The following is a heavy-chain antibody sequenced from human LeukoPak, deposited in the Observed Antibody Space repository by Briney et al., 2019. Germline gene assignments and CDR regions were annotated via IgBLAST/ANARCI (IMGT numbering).Heavy chain of an antibody. CDR2: IKSKSDSGAT. Sequence: GGSLRLSCAASGFTFDDYGMSWVRQAPGKGLEWVGRIKSKSDSGATDYGTPVKGRFTISGDDSKNTLYLQMSSLKTEDTAVYYCTTGRTSSSKDWFDPWGQGTLVTVSS. J-gene: IGHJ5*02. CDR1: GFTFDDYG. CDR3: TTGRTSSSKDWFDP. D-gene: IGHD6-6*01. V-gene: IGHV3-15*01.